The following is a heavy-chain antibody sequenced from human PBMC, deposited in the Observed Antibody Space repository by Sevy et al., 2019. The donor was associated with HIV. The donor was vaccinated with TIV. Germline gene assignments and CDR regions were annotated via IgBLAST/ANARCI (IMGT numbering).Heavy chain of an antibody. Sequence: GGSLRLSCAASGFTFSSYAMIWVRQAPGKGLEWGSTIGSGNSVYYADSVKGRFTFSRDNSRNTLYLQMNSLRVEDTAVYYCARYRVTSGPGGGHRQFDQWGQGTLVTVSS. CDR2: IGSGNSV. V-gene: IGHV3-23*01. D-gene: IGHD3-16*01. J-gene: IGHJ4*02. CDR3: ARYRVTSGPGGGHRQFDQ. CDR1: GFTFSSYA.